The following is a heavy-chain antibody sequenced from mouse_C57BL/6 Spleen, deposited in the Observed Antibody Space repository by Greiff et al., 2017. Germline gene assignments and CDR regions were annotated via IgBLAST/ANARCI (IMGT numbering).Heavy chain of an antibody. CDR2: INPGSGGT. D-gene: IGHD2-1*01. J-gene: IGHJ2*01. CDR1: GYAFTNYL. Sequence: QVQLQQSGAELVRPGTSVKVSCKASGYAFTNYLIEWVKQRPGQGLEWIGVINPGSGGTNYNEKFKGKATLTADKSSSTAYMQLSSLTSEDSAVXFCARGKDYWGQGTTLTVSS. CDR3: ARGKDY. V-gene: IGHV1-54*01.